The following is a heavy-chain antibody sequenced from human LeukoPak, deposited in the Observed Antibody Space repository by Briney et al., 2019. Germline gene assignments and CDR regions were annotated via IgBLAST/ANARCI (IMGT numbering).Heavy chain of an antibody. CDR2: VYTSGST. CDR1: GGSISSGSYY. J-gene: IGHJ3*02. D-gene: IGHD3-10*01. V-gene: IGHV4-61*02. Sequence: PSQTLSLTCSVSGGSISSGSYYWSWIRQPAGKGLEWIGRVYTSGSTNYNPSLKSRVSISLDTSQNQFSLKLSSVTAADTAVYYCARGSSGSYMDAFDIWGQGTMVTVSS. CDR3: ARGSSGSYMDAFDI.